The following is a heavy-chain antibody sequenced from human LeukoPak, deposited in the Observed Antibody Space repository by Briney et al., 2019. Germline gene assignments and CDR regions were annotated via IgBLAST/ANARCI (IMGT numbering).Heavy chain of an antibody. Sequence: PGGSLRLSCAASGFIFSSYEMIWVRQAPGKGLEWVSYIDSAGNGIQYAGGVKGRFTISRDNAKNSLSLQMNALRAEDTAVYYCARDGGPVTLHYALDTWGQGTMVTVSS. CDR3: ARDGGPVTLHYALDT. CDR2: IDSAGNGI. CDR1: GFIFSSYE. J-gene: IGHJ3*02. V-gene: IGHV3-48*03. D-gene: IGHD2-15*01.